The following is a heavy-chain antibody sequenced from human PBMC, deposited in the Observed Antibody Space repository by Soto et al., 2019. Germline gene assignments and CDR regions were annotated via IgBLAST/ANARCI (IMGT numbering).Heavy chain of an antibody. V-gene: IGHV4-34*01. D-gene: IGHD5-18*01. J-gene: IGHJ4*02. Sequence: QVQLQQWGAGLLKPSETLSLTCAVYGGSFSGYYWSWIRQPPGKGLEWIGEINHSGSTNYNPSLKSRVTISVDTSKNQFSLKLRSVTAADTAVYYCARGTWIQLWFAHYFDYWGQGTLVTVSS. CDR3: ARGTWIQLWFAHYFDY. CDR2: INHSGST. CDR1: GGSFSGYY.